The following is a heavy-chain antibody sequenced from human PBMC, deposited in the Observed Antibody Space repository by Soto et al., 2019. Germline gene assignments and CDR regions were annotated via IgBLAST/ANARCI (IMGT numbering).Heavy chain of an antibody. CDR2: ISGNGGT. D-gene: IGHD3-22*01. V-gene: IGHV3-23*01. J-gene: IGHJ4*02. CDR1: GFTFRIYA. Sequence: SGGSLRLSCAASGFTFRIYAMSWVRQAPGKGLEWVSTISGNGGTSYADFVRGRFTISRDNSKNTLYLQMNSLRAEDTAVYYCAKDAPGSGWLSDYWGQGTLVTVS. CDR3: AKDAPGSGWLSDY.